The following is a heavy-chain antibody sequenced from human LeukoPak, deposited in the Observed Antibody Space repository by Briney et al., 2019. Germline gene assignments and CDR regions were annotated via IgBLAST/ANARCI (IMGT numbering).Heavy chain of an antibody. Sequence: PGGSLRLSCTVSGFTVSSNSMNWVRQAPGKGLEWVSFIYSGGNTHNSDSVKGRFTISRDNSKNTLYLQMNSLRAEDTAVYYCARRAGDYSHPYDYWGQGTLVTVSS. CDR1: GFTVSSNS. V-gene: IGHV3-53*01. CDR2: IYSGGNT. J-gene: IGHJ4*02. D-gene: IGHD3-22*01. CDR3: ARRAGDYSHPYDY.